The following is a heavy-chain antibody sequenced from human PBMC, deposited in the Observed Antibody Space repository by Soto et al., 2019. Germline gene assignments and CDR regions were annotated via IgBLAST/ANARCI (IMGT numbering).Heavy chain of an antibody. CDR2: IYYSGST. CDR3: GRLYYDQIY. V-gene: IGHV4-59*08. CDR1: GGSISSYY. Sequence: PSETLSLTCTVSGGSISSYYWSWIRQPPGKGLEWIGYIYYSGSTYYNPSLKSRVTISVDTSKNQFSLKLSSVTAADTAVYYCGRLYYDQIYWGQGTLVTVSS. D-gene: IGHD3-22*01. J-gene: IGHJ4*02.